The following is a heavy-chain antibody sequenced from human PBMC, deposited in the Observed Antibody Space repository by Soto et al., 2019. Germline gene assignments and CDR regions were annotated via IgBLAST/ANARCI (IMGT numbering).Heavy chain of an antibody. CDR2: FIPIFGTA. D-gene: IGHD2-2*01. CDR3: AGFSPVPVSSTRNWYFDL. V-gene: IGHV1-69*01. CDR1: VGTFSRYA. Sequence: QVQLVQSGAEVKKPGSSEKVSCKASVGTFSRYANSWVPQAPGQGHEWMGGFIPIFGTANYAQQFQRRVTITADESTSTAYMELSSLGSEVTAVYYCAGFSPVPVSSTRNWYFDLWCRGTLVTVSS. J-gene: IGHJ2*01.